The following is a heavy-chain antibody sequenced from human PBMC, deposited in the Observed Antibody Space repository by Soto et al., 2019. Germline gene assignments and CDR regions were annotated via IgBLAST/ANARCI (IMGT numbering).Heavy chain of an antibody. CDR1: GGSISSGDYY. CDR2: IYYSGTT. J-gene: IGHJ4*02. V-gene: IGHV4-30-4*01. CDR3: AAGGGLPRYY. Sequence: PSETLSLTCAVSGGSISSGDYYWSWIRQPPGKGLEWIGYIYYSGTTYYNPSLQSRVTISVDTSKNRFSLKLSSVTAADTAVYYCAAGGGLPRYYWGQGTLVTVSS. D-gene: IGHD5-12*01.